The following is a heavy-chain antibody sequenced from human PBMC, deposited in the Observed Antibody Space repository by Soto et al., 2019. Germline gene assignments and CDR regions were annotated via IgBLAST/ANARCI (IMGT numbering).Heavy chain of an antibody. CDR1: GYTFTSYG. J-gene: IGHJ4*02. Sequence: QVQLVQSGAEVKKPGASVKVSCKASGYTFTSYGISWVRQAPGQGLEWMGWISAYNGNTNYAQKLQGRVTMTTDKSSSTSYIELRSLRSDDTSVYYCARGRFGDLLRSLFDYWGQGTLVTVSS. D-gene: IGHD3-10*01. CDR3: ARGRFGDLLRSLFDY. V-gene: IGHV1-18*01. CDR2: ISAYNGNT.